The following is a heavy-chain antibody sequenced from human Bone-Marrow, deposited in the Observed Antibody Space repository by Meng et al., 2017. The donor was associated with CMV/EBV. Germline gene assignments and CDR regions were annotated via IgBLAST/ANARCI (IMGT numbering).Heavy chain of an antibody. J-gene: IGHJ4*02. D-gene: IGHD3-3*02. V-gene: IGHV4-38-2*02. CDR2: IYHSGST. CDR3: ARGYINIVI. Sequence: SETLSLTCTVSGYSISSGYYWGWIRQPPGKGLEWIGTIYHSGSTYYNPSLKSRVTISVDTSKNQFSLKLSSVTAADTAVYYCARGYINIVIWGQGTLVTVSS. CDR1: GYSISSGYY.